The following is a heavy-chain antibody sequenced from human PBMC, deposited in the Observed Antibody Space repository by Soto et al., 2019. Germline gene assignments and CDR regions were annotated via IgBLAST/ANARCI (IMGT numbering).Heavy chain of an antibody. J-gene: IGHJ3*02. CDR3: ARRPRLGATTFDN. V-gene: IGHV4-39*01. CDR2: IYYSEST. D-gene: IGHD1-26*01. Sequence: SETLSLTCTVSGGSISSSSYYWGWIRQPPGKGLEWLGSIYYSESTYANPALRSLVTISVDTSKNQFSLMLSSGTAADTAVYYCARRPRLGATTFDNWGQGTMVTVSS. CDR1: GGSISSSSYY.